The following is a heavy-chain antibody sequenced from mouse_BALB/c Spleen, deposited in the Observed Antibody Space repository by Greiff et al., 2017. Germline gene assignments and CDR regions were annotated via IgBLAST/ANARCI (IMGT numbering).Heavy chain of an antibody. Sequence: QVQLKQSGAELVRPGTSVKVSCKASGYAFTNYLIEWVKQRPGQGLEWIGVINPGSGGTNYNEKFKGKATLTADKSSSTAYMQLSSLTSDDSAVYFCARGDGYVYFDYWGQGTTLTVSS. J-gene: IGHJ2*01. CDR3: ARGDGYVYFDY. V-gene: IGHV1-54*01. D-gene: IGHD2-2*01. CDR2: INPGSGGT. CDR1: GYAFTNYL.